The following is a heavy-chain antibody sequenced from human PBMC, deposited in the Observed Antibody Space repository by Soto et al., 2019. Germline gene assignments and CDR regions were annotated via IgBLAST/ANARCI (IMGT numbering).Heavy chain of an antibody. CDR3: AKGRMQWLGYDAFDI. D-gene: IGHD6-19*01. Sequence: EVQLLESGGGLVQPGGSLRLSCAASGFTFSSDAMSWVRQAPGKGLEWVSAISGSGGSTYYADSVKGRFTISRDNSKNTLYLQMKSLRAEDTAVYYCAKGRMQWLGYDAFDIWGQGTMVTVSS. J-gene: IGHJ3*02. CDR2: ISGSGGST. V-gene: IGHV3-23*01. CDR1: GFTFSSDA.